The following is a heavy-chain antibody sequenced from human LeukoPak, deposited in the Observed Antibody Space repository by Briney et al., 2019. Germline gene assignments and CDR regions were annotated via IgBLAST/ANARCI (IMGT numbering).Heavy chain of an antibody. CDR1: GFTFSTFG. V-gene: IGHV3-33*01. CDR3: ARELLGELSIYYYYYGMDV. J-gene: IGHJ6*02. D-gene: IGHD3-10*01. CDR2: IWYDGSNE. Sequence: GRSLRLSCAASGFTFSTFGMHWVRQAPGKGPEWVAVIWYDGSNEYYGDSVKGRFTISRDNSKNTLYLQMNSLRAGDTAVYYCARELLGELSIYYYYYGMDVWGQGTTVTVSS.